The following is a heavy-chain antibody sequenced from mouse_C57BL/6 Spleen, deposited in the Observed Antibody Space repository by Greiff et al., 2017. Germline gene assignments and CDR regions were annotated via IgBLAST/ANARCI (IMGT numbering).Heavy chain of an antibody. J-gene: IGHJ4*01. V-gene: IGHV1-50*01. D-gene: IGHD1-1*01. CDR2: IDPSDSYT. Sequence: VQLQQPGAELVKPGASVKLSCKASGYTFTSYWMQWVKQRPGQGLEWIGEIDPSDSYTNYNQKFKGKATLTVDTSSSTAYMQLSSLTSEDSAVYYCARKGYYYGSSPYYYAMYYWGQGTSVTVSS. CDR1: GYTFTSYW. CDR3: ARKGYYYGSSPYYYAMYY.